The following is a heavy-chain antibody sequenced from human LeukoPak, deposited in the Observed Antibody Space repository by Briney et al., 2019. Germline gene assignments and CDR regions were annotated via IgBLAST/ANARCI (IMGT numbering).Heavy chain of an antibody. Sequence: ASVKVSCKASGYTFTSYDINWVRQATGQGLEWMGWMNPNSGNTGYAQKFQGRVTITRNTSICTAYMELSSLRSEDTAVYYCARGGWQWLVPSGYYYYMDVWGKGTTVTVSS. CDR2: MNPNSGNT. CDR3: ARGGWQWLVPSGYYYYMDV. D-gene: IGHD6-19*01. V-gene: IGHV1-8*03. J-gene: IGHJ6*03. CDR1: GYTFTSYD.